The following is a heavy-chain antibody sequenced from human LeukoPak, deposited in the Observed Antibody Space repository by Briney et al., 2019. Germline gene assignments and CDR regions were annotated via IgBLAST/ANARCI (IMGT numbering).Heavy chain of an antibody. CDR1: GFTFSDRY. J-gene: IGHJ4*02. D-gene: IGHD3-10*01. CDR3: ARVDPGSYLMFYYVDF. CDR2: ISTSSSYI. V-gene: IGHV3-11*06. Sequence: GGSLRLSCVAGGFTFSDRYMSWIRQAPGKGLEWVSSISTSSSYIYYADSVKGRFTISRDNAKNSLYLQMNSLRAEDTAVYYCARVDPGSYLMFYYVDFWGQGTLVTVSS.